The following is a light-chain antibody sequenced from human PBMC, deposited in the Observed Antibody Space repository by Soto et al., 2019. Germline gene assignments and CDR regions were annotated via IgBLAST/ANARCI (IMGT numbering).Light chain of an antibody. J-gene: IGKJ1*01. Sequence: EIVLTQSPGTLSLSPGERATLSCRASQSVSSSYLAWYQQKPGQAPRLLIYGASSRATGIPDRFSGSGSGTDFTLTISRLGAEDFAVYYCQQYDSSPRAFGQGTKVEIK. CDR3: QQYDSSPRA. CDR1: QSVSSSY. V-gene: IGKV3-20*01. CDR2: GAS.